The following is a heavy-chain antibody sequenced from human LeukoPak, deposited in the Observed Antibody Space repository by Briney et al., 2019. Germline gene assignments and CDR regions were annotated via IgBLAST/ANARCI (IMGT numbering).Heavy chain of an antibody. CDR1: GGSISSYY. J-gene: IGHJ3*02. CDR2: IYYSGST. Sequence: PSETLSLTCTVSGGSISSYYWSRIRQPPGKGLEWIGYIYYSGSTNYNPSLKSRVTISVDTSKNQFSLKLSSVTAADTAVYYCARYSSSIHDAFDIWGQGTMVTVSS. V-gene: IGHV4-59*01. D-gene: IGHD6-13*01. CDR3: ARYSSSIHDAFDI.